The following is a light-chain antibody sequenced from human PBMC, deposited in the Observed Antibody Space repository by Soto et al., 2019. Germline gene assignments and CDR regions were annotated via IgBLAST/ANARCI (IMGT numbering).Light chain of an antibody. Sequence: DIVMTQSPLSLPVTPGEPASISCRSSQSLLNTNAYYYLDWYLQRPGQSPQLLIYLASTRASVVPDRFSGSGSGTDYTLKISRVEAEDVGVYYCMQALQTPYTFGQGTKLEIK. CDR1: QSLLNTNAYYY. V-gene: IGKV2-28*01. CDR2: LAS. J-gene: IGKJ2*01. CDR3: MQALQTPYT.